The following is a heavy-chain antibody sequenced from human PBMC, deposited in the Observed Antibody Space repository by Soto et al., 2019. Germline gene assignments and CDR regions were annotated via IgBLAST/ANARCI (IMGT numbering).Heavy chain of an antibody. V-gene: IGHV1-24*01. J-gene: IGHJ4*02. D-gene: IGHD3-22*01. Sequence: ASVKVSCKVSGYNLNEVSIHWVRQAPGKGLEWMGGFDPEDGETIYAQKFQGRVTMSEDTSTDTAYMELSSLRSEDTAVYYCATQDFYESSGYPSRLDSWGQGTLVTVSS. CDR3: ATQDFYESSGYPSRLDS. CDR1: GYNLNEVS. CDR2: FDPEDGET.